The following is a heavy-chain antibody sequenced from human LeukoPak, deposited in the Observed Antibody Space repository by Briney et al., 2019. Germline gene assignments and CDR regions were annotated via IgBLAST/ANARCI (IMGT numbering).Heavy chain of an antibody. D-gene: IGHD5-18*01. Sequence: ASVKVSCKASGYTFITYGVTWVRQAPGQGLEWMGWISANNSNTKYAQKFQGRVTMTTDTSTRTAFMELGRLISDDTAVYYCVREGIQLSDAFDIWAKGQWSPSLQ. CDR3: VREGIQLSDAFDI. J-gene: IGHJ3*02. CDR1: GYTFITYG. CDR2: ISANNSNT. V-gene: IGHV1-18*01.